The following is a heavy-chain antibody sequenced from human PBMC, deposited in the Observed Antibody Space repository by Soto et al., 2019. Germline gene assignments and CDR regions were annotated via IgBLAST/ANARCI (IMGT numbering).Heavy chain of an antibody. CDR1: GFSLSTSGVG. CDR2: IYWDDDK. V-gene: IGHV2-5*02. CDR3: AHKFSFTGSYYYDSSGYYWDY. D-gene: IGHD3-22*01. J-gene: IGHJ4*02. Sequence: SGPTLVKPTQTLTLTCTFSGFSLSTSGVGVGWIRQPPGKALEWLALIYWDDDKRYSPSLKSRLTITKDTSKNQVVLTMTNMDPVDTATYYCAHKFSFTGSYYYDSSGYYWDYWGQGTLVTVSS.